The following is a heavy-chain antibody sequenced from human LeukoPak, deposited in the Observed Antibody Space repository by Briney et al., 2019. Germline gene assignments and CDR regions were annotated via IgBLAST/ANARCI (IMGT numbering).Heavy chain of an antibody. V-gene: IGHV3-23*01. J-gene: IGHJ4*02. CDR2: ISGSGGST. D-gene: IGHD2-21*01. CDR1: GFTFSSYA. CDR3: AKASLRYCGGCYYFDY. Sequence: QPGGSLRPSCAASGFTFSSYAMSWVRQAPGKGLEWVSAISGSGGSTYYADSVKGRFTISRDNSKNTLYLQMNSLRAEGTAVYYCAKASLRYCGGCYYFDYWGQGTLVTVSS.